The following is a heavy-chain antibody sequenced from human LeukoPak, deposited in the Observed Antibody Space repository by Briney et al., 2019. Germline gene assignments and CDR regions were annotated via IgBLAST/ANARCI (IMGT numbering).Heavy chain of an antibody. V-gene: IGHV3-74*01. D-gene: IGHD6-19*01. CDR1: GFTFSSYW. CDR3: AKVKENSDWPHYYFDY. CDR2: INSDGSST. Sequence: PGGSLRLSCAASGFTFSSYWMHWVRQAPGKGLVWVSRINSDGSSTSYADSVKGRFTISRDNSKNTLYLLLNSLRAEDTAVYSCAKVKENSDWPHYYFDYWGQGTLVTVSS. J-gene: IGHJ4*02.